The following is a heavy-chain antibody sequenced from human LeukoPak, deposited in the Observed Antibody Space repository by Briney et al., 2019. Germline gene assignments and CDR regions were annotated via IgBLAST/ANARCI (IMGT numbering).Heavy chain of an antibody. CDR1: GFTFSSYA. CDR3: AKGVSSYWGNNWFDP. V-gene: IGHV3-23*01. CDR2: ISDSGGST. J-gene: IGHJ5*02. Sequence: GGSLRLSCAASGFTFSSYAMSWVRQAPGKGLEWVSAISDSGGSTYYADSVKGRFTISRDNSKNTLYLQMNSLRAEDTAVYYCAKGVSSYWGNNWFDPWGQGTLVTVSS. D-gene: IGHD3-10*01.